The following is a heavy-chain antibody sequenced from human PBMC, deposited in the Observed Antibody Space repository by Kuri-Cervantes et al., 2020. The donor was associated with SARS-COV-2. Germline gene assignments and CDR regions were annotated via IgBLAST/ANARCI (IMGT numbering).Heavy chain of an antibody. J-gene: IGHJ6*02. D-gene: IGHD3-3*01. V-gene: IGHV4-34*01. CDR1: GGSFTYYY. CDR2: INDSGAA. Sequence: SETLSLTCDVSGGSFTYYYWSWIRQPPGKGLELIGEINDSGAANYNPSLKSRVTISVDTSKNQFSLKLSSVTAADTAVYYCARAVYDFWSGYSHYYYYHGMDVWGQGTTVTVSS. CDR3: ARAVYDFWSGYSHYYYYHGMDV.